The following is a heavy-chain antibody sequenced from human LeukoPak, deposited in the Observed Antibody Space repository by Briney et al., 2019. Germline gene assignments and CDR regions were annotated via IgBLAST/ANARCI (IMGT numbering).Heavy chain of an antibody. CDR2: ISYDGSNK. J-gene: IGHJ3*02. V-gene: IGHV3-30-3*01. CDR3: ARERGSYDDAFDI. Sequence: GRSLRLSCAASGFTFSSYAMHWVRQAPGKGLEWVAVISYDGSNKYYADSVKGRFTISRDNSKNTLYLQMNSLRAEDTAVYYCARERGSYDDAFDIWGQGTMVTVSS. CDR1: GFTFSSYA. D-gene: IGHD1-26*01.